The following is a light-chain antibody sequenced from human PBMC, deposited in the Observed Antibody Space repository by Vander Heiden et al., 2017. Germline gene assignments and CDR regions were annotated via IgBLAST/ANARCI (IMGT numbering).Light chain of an antibody. J-gene: IGKJ1*01. CDR2: DAS. Sequence: IQITQSPSTLSESVGDRVNITCRASQSISSWLAWYQQKPGKAPKLLIYDASSLESGVPSRFSGSGSGTEFTLTISSLQPDDFATYYCQQYNSYSPTFGQGTKVEIK. CDR3: QQYNSYSPT. V-gene: IGKV1-5*01. CDR1: QSISSW.